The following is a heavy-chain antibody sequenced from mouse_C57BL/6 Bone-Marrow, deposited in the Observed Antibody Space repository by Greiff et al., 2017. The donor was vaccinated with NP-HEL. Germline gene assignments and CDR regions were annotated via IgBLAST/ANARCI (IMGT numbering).Heavy chain of an antibody. CDR2: IWRGGST. CDR3: AKNDRGFAY. D-gene: IGHD3-1*01. J-gene: IGHJ3*01. V-gene: IGHV2-5*01. Sequence: QVQLKQSGPGLVQPSQSLSITCTVSGFSLTSYGVHWVRQSPGKGLEWLGVIWRGGSTDYNAAVMSRLSITKDNSKSQVFFKMNSLQADDTAIYYCAKNDRGFAYWGQGTLVTVSA. CDR1: GFSLTSYG.